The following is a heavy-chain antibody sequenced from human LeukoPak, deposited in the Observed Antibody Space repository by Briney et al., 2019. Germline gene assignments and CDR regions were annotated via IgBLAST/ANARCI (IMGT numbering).Heavy chain of an antibody. CDR2: INPNSGGT. CDR3: ARDTTRVITRDDTFDL. J-gene: IGHJ3*01. CDR1: GYTFTDYY. V-gene: IGHV1-2*02. D-gene: IGHD4-17*01. Sequence: ASVKVSCKVSGYTFTDYYIHRLRQAPGQGFEWMGWINPNSGGTNYAQKFQGRVTMTSDTSITTASMELSRLRSDDTAVYYCARDTTRVITRDDTFDLWGQGTMVTVSS.